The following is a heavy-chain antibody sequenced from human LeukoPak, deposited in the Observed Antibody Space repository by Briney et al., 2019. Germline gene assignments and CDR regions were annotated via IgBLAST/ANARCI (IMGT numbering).Heavy chain of an antibody. D-gene: IGHD3-16*01. CDR2: IYSGGST. CDR3: ARPTFYVFDWYFDL. Sequence: GGSLRLSCAASGFTVSGNYMSWVRQAPGKGLEWVSVIYSGGSTYYADSVKGRFTISRDNSKNTLYLQMNSLRAEDTAVYYCARPTFYVFDWYFDLWGRGTLVTVSS. J-gene: IGHJ2*01. CDR1: GFTVSGNY. V-gene: IGHV3-53*01.